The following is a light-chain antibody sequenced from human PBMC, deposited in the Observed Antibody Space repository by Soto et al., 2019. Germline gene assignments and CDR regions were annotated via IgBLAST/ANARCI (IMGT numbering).Light chain of an antibody. V-gene: IGKV3-15*01. CDR2: DAS. CDR3: QQCRNWPLT. CDR1: QTVYNN. J-gene: IGKJ4*01. Sequence: EIVMTQSPATLSVSPGEGATLSCKASQTVYNNLAWYQQRPGQPPRLLIYDASTRATGISATFSGSGYGTEFTLTVSSLQSEDFAVYFCQQCRNWPLTFGGGTKVEIK.